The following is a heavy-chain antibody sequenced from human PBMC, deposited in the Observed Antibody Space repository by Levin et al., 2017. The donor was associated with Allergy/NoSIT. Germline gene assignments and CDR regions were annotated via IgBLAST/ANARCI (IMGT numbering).Heavy chain of an antibody. Sequence: GESLKISCKASGYTFTSYGISWVRQAPGQGLEWMGWISAYNGNTNYAQKLQGRDTMTTDTSTSTAYMELRSLRSDDTAVYYCARDNPLEGELAFDYWGQGTLVTVSS. D-gene: IGHD1-26*01. CDR1: GYTFTSYG. CDR3: ARDNPLEGELAFDY. CDR2: ISAYNGNT. J-gene: IGHJ4*02. V-gene: IGHV1-18*01.